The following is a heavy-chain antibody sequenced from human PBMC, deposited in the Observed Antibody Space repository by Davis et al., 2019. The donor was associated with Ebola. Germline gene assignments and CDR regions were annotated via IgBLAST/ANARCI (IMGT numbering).Heavy chain of an antibody. J-gene: IGHJ6*02. CDR3: AREGHYDYIWGSYRNYGMDV. Sequence: SETLSLTCTISGGSISSSSYYWSWIRQPPGEGLEWIGEINHSGSTNYNPSLKSRVTISVDTSKNQFSLKLSSVTAADTAVYYCAREGHYDYIWGSYRNYGMDVWGQGTTVTVSS. D-gene: IGHD3-16*02. CDR2: INHSGST. CDR1: GGSISSSSYY. V-gene: IGHV4-39*07.